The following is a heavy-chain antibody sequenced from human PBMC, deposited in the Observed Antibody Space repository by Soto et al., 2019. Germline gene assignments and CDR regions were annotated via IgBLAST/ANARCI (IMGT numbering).Heavy chain of an antibody. V-gene: IGHV1-18*01. CDR1: GYSFTAYG. J-gene: IGHJ6*01. CDR3: ARDVPDTNLFFYYYGMDV. D-gene: IGHD2-21*01. CDR2: ISTDNGNT. Sequence: QIYLVQSGAEVREPGASVKVSCKASGYSFTAYGISWVRQAPGQGLEWMGWISTDNGNTNYAHNHQGRVSMTTDQSTSTAYMELWSLGSDDTAVYYCARDVPDTNLFFYYYGMDVW.